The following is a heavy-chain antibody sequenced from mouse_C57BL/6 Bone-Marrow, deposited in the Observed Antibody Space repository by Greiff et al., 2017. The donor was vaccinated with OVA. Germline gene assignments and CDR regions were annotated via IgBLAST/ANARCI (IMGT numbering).Heavy chain of an antibody. CDR3: ARDLIPMDY. CDR1: GFTFSSYA. J-gene: IGHJ4*01. CDR2: ISDGGSYT. Sequence: EVKLVESGGGLVKPGGSLKLSCAASGFTFSSYAMSWVRQTPEKRLEWVATISDGGSYTYYPDNVKGRFTISIDNAKNNLYLQMSHLKSEDTAMYYCARDLIPMDYWGQGTSVTVSS. V-gene: IGHV5-4*01.